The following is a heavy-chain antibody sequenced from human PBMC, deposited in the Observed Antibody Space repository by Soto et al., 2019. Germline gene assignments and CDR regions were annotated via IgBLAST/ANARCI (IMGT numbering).Heavy chain of an antibody. Sequence: PGGSLRLSCAASGFTFSSYAMHWVRQAPGKGLEWVAVISYDGSNKYYADSVKGRFTISRDNSKNTLYLQMNSLRAEDTAVYYCARDRNAPDRSYYYDSSGYLVYWGQGTLVTVSS. CDR2: ISYDGSNK. CDR3: ARDRNAPDRSYYYDSSGYLVY. CDR1: GFTFSSYA. J-gene: IGHJ4*02. D-gene: IGHD3-22*01. V-gene: IGHV3-30-3*01.